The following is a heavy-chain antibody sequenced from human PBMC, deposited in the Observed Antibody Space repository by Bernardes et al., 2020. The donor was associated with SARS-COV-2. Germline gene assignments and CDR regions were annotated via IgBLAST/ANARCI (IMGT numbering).Heavy chain of an antibody. V-gene: IGHV3-30-3*01. D-gene: IGHD1-7*01. Sequence: GGSLRLSCTASGFTFSSSAMHWVRQAPGKGPEWVAVISNDGSIKYYTDSVQGRLTISRDNSKNTLYLLMNSLRTDDAAVYYCTRGLELELITWFDYWGQGTLVTVSS. J-gene: IGHJ4*02. CDR3: TRGLELELITWFDY. CDR1: GFTFSSSA. CDR2: ISNDGSIK.